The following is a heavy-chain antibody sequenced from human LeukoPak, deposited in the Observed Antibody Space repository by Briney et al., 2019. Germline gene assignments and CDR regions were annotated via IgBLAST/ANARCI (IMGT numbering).Heavy chain of an antibody. Sequence: GGSLRLSCAASGITFSNYDMHWVRQLTGKGLEWVSAIGPAGDTYYPGSVKGRFTISRENAKNSLYLQMNSLRAGDTAVYYCARVSYYGSGYFFDYWGQGTLVTVSS. V-gene: IGHV3-13*04. D-gene: IGHD3-10*01. CDR3: ARVSYYGSGYFFDY. CDR1: GITFSNYD. CDR2: IGPAGDT. J-gene: IGHJ4*02.